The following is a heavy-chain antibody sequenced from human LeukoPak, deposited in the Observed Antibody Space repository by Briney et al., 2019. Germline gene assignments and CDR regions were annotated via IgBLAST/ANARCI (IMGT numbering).Heavy chain of an antibody. V-gene: IGHV3-9*01. CDR1: GFTVSSNY. CDR2: ISWNSGSI. CDR3: AKDIFAGTVAGLDY. D-gene: IGHD6-19*01. J-gene: IGHJ4*02. Sequence: GGSLRLSCAASGFTVSSNYMSWVRQAPGKGLEWVSGISWNSGSIGYADSVKGRFTISRDNAKNSLYLQMNSLRAEDTALYYCAKDIFAGTVAGLDYWGQGTLVTVSS.